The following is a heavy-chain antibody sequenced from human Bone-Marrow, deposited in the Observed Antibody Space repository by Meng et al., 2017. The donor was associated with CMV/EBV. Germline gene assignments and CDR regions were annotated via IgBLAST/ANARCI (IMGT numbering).Heavy chain of an antibody. CDR2: ISWNSGSM. J-gene: IGHJ6*02. V-gene: IGHV3-9*03. CDR3: AKDISSSYYYSGMDV. CDR1: GFTFDDYA. Sequence: SLKISCAASGFTFDDYAMHWVRQAPGKGLEWVSGISWNSGSMVYADSVKGRFIISRDNAKNSLYMQMNSLRAEDMALYYCAKDISSSYYYSGMDVWGQGTTVTVSS.